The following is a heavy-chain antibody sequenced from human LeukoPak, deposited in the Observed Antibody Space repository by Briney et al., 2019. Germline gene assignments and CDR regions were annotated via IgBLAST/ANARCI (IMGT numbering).Heavy chain of an antibody. CDR2: ISSSSSYI. V-gene: IGHV3-21*01. CDR1: GFTFSSYS. Sequence: GGSLRLSCTASGFTFSSYSMNWVRQAPGKGLEWVSSISSSSSYIYYADSVKGRFTISRDNAKNSLYLQMNSLRAEDTAVYYCASPPIAAAGTVDDYWGQGTLVTVSS. D-gene: IGHD6-13*01. CDR3: ASPPIAAAGTVDDY. J-gene: IGHJ4*02.